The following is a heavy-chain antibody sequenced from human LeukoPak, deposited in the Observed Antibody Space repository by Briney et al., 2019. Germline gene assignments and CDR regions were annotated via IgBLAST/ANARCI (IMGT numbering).Heavy chain of an antibody. Sequence: GSLRLSCAASGFTFSSYSMNWVRQAPGKGLEWVSSISSSSSYIYYADSVKGRFTISRDNAKNSLYLQMNSLRAEDTAVYCCARDGCSSTSCHDAFDIWGQGTMVTVSS. V-gene: IGHV3-21*01. J-gene: IGHJ3*02. CDR2: ISSSSSYI. D-gene: IGHD2-2*01. CDR3: ARDGCSSTSCHDAFDI. CDR1: GFTFSSYS.